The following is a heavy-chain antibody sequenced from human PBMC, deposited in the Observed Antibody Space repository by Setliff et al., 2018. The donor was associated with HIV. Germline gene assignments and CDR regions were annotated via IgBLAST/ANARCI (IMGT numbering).Heavy chain of an antibody. V-gene: IGHV3-7*03. CDR2: IKQDESEI. Sequence: RLSCAASEFTFSEYWMTWVRQAPGKGLEWLANIKQDESEIYYVDSVRGRFTVSRDNARNSLYLQMNSPRAEDTAIYYCARIYRSSWPFDACDIWGQGTMVTVSS. J-gene: IGHJ3*02. CDR3: ARIYRSSWPFDACDI. D-gene: IGHD6-6*01. CDR1: EFTFSEYW.